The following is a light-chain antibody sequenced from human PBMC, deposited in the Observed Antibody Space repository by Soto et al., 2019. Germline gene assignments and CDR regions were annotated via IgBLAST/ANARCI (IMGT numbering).Light chain of an antibody. V-gene: IGKV1-39*01. J-gene: IGKJ5*01. CDR3: QQSYSTLFT. CDR1: QFISTY. CDR2: AAS. Sequence: DIQMTQSPSSLSASVGYSVTMTCLASQFISTYLNWYQQKPGKAPKVLIYAASTLQSGVPSRFSGSGSGTDFTLTISSLQFEDLATYYCQQSYSTLFTFGQGTRLEIK.